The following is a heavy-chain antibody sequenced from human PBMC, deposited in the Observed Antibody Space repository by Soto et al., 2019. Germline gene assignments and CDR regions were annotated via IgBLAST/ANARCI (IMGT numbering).Heavy chain of an antibody. J-gene: IGHJ4*02. CDR2: ISAYNGNT. Sequence: ASVKVSCKASGYTFTSYGISWVRQAPGQGLEWMGWISAYNGNTNYAQKLQGRVTMTTDTSTSTAYMELRSLRSDDTAVYYCARDLLTYYYDSSGYYSDFCGQGILVTV. V-gene: IGHV1-18*01. D-gene: IGHD3-22*01. CDR1: GYTFTSYG. CDR3: ARDLLTYYYDSSGYYSDF.